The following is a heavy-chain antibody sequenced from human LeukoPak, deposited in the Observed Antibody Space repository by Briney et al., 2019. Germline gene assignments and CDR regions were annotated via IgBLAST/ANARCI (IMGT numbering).Heavy chain of an antibody. Sequence: SETLSLTCTVSGGSISSYYRSWIRQPPGKGLEWIGYIYYSGSTNYNPSLKSRVTISVDTSKNQFSLKLSSVTAADTAVYYCARGQTDIGYWGQGTLVTVSS. V-gene: IGHV4-59*01. CDR2: IYYSGST. CDR3: ARGQTDIGY. J-gene: IGHJ4*02. CDR1: GGSISSYY.